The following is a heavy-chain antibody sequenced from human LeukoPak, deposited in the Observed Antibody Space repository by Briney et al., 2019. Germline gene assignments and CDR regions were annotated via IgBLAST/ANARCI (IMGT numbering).Heavy chain of an antibody. Sequence: PSETLSLTCTVSGGSISSSSYYWGWIRQPPGKGLEWIGSIYYSGSTYYNPSLKSRVTISVDTSKNQFSLKLSSVTAANTAVYYCARERSPELLWFGELLRGYYYYMDVWGKGTTVTVSS. CDR2: IYYSGST. J-gene: IGHJ6*03. V-gene: IGHV4-39*07. CDR1: GGSISSSSYY. CDR3: ARERSPELLWFGELLRGYYYYMDV. D-gene: IGHD3-10*01.